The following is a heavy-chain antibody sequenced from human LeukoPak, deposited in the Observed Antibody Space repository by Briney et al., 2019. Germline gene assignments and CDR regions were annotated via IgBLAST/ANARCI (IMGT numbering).Heavy chain of an antibody. CDR2: ISYDGSNK. J-gene: IGHJ6*03. Sequence: GGSLRLSCAASGFTFSSYAMHWVRQAPGKGLEWVAVISYDGSNKYYADSVKGRFTISRDNSKNTLYLQMNSLRVEDTAIYYCAKGGDYVDVWGKGTTVTIS. CDR1: GFTFSSYA. D-gene: IGHD3-10*01. CDR3: AKGGDYVDV. V-gene: IGHV3-30*04.